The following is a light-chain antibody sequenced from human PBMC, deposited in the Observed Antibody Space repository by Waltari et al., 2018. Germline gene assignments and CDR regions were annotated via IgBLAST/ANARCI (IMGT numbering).Light chain of an antibody. V-gene: IGLV2-14*03. CDR1: NSDIGGFDY. CDR2: GVS. J-gene: IGLJ2*01. Sequence: QSALTQPASVSGSPGQSITISCTGTNSDIGGFDYASWYQQHPDKGPKLLIHGVSSRPSGVSNRFSVYKSGNTAALTISGLRAEDEAHYYCSSFSRSASEVICGGGTRVTVL. CDR3: SSFSRSASEVI.